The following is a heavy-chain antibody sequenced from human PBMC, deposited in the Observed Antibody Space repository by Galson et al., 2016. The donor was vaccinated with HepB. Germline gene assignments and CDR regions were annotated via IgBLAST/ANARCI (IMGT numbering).Heavy chain of an antibody. CDR3: ARRAYSGWCFDY. J-gene: IGHJ4*02. Sequence: SLRLSCAASGFTFTTFAMNWVRQAPGKGLEWVSAISGSGGGTFYADSVKGRFTISRDNSKNTLYLQMNSLSAEDTAVYYCARRAYSGWCFDYWGQGTLVTVSS. CDR2: ISGSGGGT. D-gene: IGHD6-19*01. V-gene: IGHV3-23*01. CDR1: GFTFTTFA.